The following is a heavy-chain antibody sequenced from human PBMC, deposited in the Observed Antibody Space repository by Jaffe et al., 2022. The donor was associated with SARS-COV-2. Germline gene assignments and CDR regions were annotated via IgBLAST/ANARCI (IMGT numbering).Heavy chain of an antibody. CDR1: GFTFSSYW. V-gene: IGHV3-74*01. CDR2: INSDGSST. Sequence: EVQLVESGGGLVQPGGSLRLSCAASGFTFSSYWMHWVRQAPGKGLVWVSRINSDGSSTSYADSVKGRFTISRDNAKNTLYLQMNSLRAEDTAVYYCARGEDGIYYDSSGYYEPGLPDYWGQGTLVTVSS. CDR3: ARGEDGIYYDSSGYYEPGLPDY. J-gene: IGHJ4*02. D-gene: IGHD3-22*01.